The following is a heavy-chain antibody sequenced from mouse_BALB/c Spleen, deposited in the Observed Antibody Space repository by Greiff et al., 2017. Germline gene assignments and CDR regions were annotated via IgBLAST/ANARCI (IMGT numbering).Heavy chain of an antibody. CDR2: IYPGNGDT. D-gene: IGHD1-1*01. CDR1: GYTFTSYN. V-gene: IGHV1-12*01. J-gene: IGHJ2*01. Sequence: LQQPGAELVKPGASVKMSCKASGYTFTSYNMHWVKQTPGQGLEWIGAIYPGNGDTSYNQKFKGKATLTADKSSSTAYMQLSSLTSEDSAVYYCARGHYYGSRGFDYWGQGTTLTVSS. CDR3: ARGHYYGSRGFDY.